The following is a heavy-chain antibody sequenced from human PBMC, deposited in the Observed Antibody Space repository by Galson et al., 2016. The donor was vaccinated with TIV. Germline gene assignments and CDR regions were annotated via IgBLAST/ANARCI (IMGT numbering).Heavy chain of an antibody. V-gene: IGHV3-30*09. CDR3: AKDGYYYDSNSKNWFDP. D-gene: IGHD3-22*01. CDR2: ISDDGNSK. CDR1: GFTFSPYA. Sequence: SLRLSCAASGFTFSPYAMHWVRQAPGKGLEWLAVISDDGNSKYYADSVKGRFAISRDNSKNTLYLQMNNPRVEDTAVYYCAKDGYYYDSNSKNWFDPWGQGTLVTVSS. J-gene: IGHJ5*02.